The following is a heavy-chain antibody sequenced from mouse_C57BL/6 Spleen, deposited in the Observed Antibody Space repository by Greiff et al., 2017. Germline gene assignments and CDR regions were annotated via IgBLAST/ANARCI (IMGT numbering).Heavy chain of an antibody. CDR3: ARGDGNGAMDY. CDR2: INPSSGYT. J-gene: IGHJ4*01. CDR1: GYTFTSYT. V-gene: IGHV1-4*01. Sequence: QVQLQQSGAELARPGASVKMSCKASGYTFTSYTMHWVKQRPGQGLEWIGYINPSSGYTKYNQKFKDKATLTADKSSSTAYMQLSSLTSEDSAVYYCARGDGNGAMDYWGQGTSVTVSS. D-gene: IGHD2-1*01.